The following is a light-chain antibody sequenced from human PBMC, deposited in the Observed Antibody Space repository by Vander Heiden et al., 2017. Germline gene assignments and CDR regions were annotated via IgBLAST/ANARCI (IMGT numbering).Light chain of an antibody. CDR1: NLENKY. V-gene: IGLV3-1*01. Sequence: SSVLTQPPSVSVSPVQTATITCSGHNLENKYVSWDQQRPGLSPLLVIYQDKKRPSGIPGRFSGSNSGSTAILTISGTQPKDEADYYCQAWDSGTVFGGGTMLTVL. J-gene: IGLJ2*01. CDR3: QAWDSGTV. CDR2: QDK.